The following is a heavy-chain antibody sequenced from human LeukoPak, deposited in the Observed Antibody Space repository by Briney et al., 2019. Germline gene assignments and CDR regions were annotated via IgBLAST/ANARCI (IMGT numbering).Heavy chain of an antibody. Sequence: PGGSLRLSCAASGFAFSSYAMHWVRQAPGKGLEGVAVISYDGSNKYYADSVKGRFTISRDNSNNTLYLQMNSLRAEDTAVYYCARDGAAEVVVAATVLYWGQGTLVTVSS. CDR3: ARDGAAEVVVAATVLY. J-gene: IGHJ4*02. CDR1: GFAFSSYA. D-gene: IGHD2-15*01. V-gene: IGHV3-30-3*01. CDR2: ISYDGSNK.